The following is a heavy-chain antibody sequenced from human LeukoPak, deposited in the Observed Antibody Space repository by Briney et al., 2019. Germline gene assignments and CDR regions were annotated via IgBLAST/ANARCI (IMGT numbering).Heavy chain of an antibody. CDR1: GFTFSNYG. D-gene: IGHD5-12*01. V-gene: IGHV3-53*01. J-gene: IGHJ4*02. Sequence: PGRSLRLSCAASGFTFSNYGMHWVRQAPGKGLEWVSVVYSGGSTYYADSVKGRFTISRDNSKNTLYLQMNSLRAEDTAVYYCARDQYSGYENSMDYWGQGTLVTVSS. CDR2: VYSGGST. CDR3: ARDQYSGYENSMDY.